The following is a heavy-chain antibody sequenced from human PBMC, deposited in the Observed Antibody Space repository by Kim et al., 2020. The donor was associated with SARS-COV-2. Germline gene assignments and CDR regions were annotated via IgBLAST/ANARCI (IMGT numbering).Heavy chain of an antibody. D-gene: IGHD3-16*01. J-gene: IGHJ4*02. V-gene: IGHV3-33*01. CDR1: GLPFSASG. CDR2: IWSDGSKE. CDR3: ARDKGERYSDY. Sequence: GGSLRLSCAASGLPFSASGMHWVRQAPGKGLEWVAMIWSDGSKEYYADSVNGRFTISRDNSKNTVYLQMSSLRAEDTAVYYCARDKGERYSDYWGQGTLVIVS.